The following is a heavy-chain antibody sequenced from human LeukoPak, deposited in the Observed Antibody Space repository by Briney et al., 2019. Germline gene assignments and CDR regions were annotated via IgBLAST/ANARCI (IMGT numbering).Heavy chain of an antibody. V-gene: IGHV4-34*01. Sequence: SETLSLTCAVSGGSFSGYYWSWIRQPPGKGLEWIGEINHSGSTNYNPSLKSRVTISVDTSKNQFSLKLSSVTAADTAVYCCAREGLVGAREFSTPAAPNWFDPWGQGTLVTVSS. D-gene: IGHD2-2*01. J-gene: IGHJ5*02. CDR2: INHSGST. CDR3: AREGLVGAREFSTPAAPNWFDP. CDR1: GGSFSGYY.